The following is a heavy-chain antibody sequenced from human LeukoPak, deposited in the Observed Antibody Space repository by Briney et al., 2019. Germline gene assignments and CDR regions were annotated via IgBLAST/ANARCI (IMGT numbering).Heavy chain of an antibody. CDR3: ARDTPRTSSRGQSAGY. CDR2: ISAYNGNT. Sequence: GASVKVSCKASGYTFTSYGISWVRQAPGQGLEWMGWISAYNGNTNYAQKLQGRVTMTTDTSTSTAYMELRSLRSDDTAVYYCARDTPRTSSRGQSAGYWGQGTLVTVSS. V-gene: IGHV1-18*01. CDR1: GYTFTSYG. J-gene: IGHJ4*02. D-gene: IGHD6-25*01.